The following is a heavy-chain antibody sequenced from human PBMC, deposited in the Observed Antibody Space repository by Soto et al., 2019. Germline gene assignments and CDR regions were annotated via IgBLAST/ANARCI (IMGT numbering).Heavy chain of an antibody. J-gene: IGHJ4*02. CDR3: ARVTSSLYDRVDY. V-gene: IGHV4-31*03. D-gene: IGHD3-22*01. Sequence: QVQLQESGPGLVKPSQTLSLTCTVSGDSISSGVYYWSWIRQHPGKGLEWIGYIYYSGSTYYNPSFKSRVTISVDTSKNQFSLKLSSVTAADTAVYYCARVTSSLYDRVDYWGQGTLVTVSS. CDR2: IYYSGST. CDR1: GDSISSGVYY.